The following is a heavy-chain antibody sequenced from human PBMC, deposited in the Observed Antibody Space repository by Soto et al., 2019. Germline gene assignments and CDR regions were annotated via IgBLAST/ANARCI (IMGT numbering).Heavy chain of an antibody. V-gene: IGHV4-61*08. CDR3: ATRTLYSSGWYGGGWSDP. J-gene: IGHJ5*02. CDR2: IYYSAST. CDR1: GGSISSGGYS. D-gene: IGHD6-19*01. Sequence: SETLSLTCAVSGGSISSGGYSWSWIRQPPGKGLEWIGYIYYSASTNYSPSLKSRVTISVDTSKNQFSLNLSSVTAADTAVYYCATRTLYSSGWYGGGWSDPWGQGTLVTVSS.